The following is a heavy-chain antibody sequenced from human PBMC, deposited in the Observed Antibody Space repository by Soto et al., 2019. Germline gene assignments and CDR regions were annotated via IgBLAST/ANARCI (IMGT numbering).Heavy chain of an antibody. V-gene: IGHV5-10-1*01. CDR1: GYSFTSYW. CDR2: IDPSDSRT. Sequence: GESLKISCQGSGYSFTSYWISWVRQMPGKGLEWMGRIDPSDSRTYYSPSFRGHVTISATKSITTVFLQWSSLRASDTAMYYCAREWQQQLNYWGQGTLVTVSS. J-gene: IGHJ4*02. CDR3: AREWQQQLNY. D-gene: IGHD6-13*01.